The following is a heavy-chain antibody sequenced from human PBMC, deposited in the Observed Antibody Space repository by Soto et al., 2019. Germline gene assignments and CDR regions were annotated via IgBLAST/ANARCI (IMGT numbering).Heavy chain of an antibody. CDR3: ARGLATLPVFAFDI. CDR1: GFSLSTSGVG. J-gene: IGHJ3*02. Sequence: SVPTLVNPTQNLTLTVSFSGFSLSTSGVGVGWIRQSPGKALEWLALIYRSGDGHYRPSLKSRLSIINDTSKNHVVLIMTDMDPVDTATYYCARGLATLPVFAFDIWRQGTMLAVSS. CDR2: IYRSGDG. V-gene: IGHV2-5*01. D-gene: IGHD6-6*01.